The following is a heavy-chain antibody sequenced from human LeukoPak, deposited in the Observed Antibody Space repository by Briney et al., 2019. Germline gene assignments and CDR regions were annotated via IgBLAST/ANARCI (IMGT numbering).Heavy chain of an antibody. CDR3: ARWSGEGGDLQFDY. J-gene: IGHJ4*02. Sequence: GRSLRLSCAASGFKFSDYWMSWVRQAPGKGLEWVANIKVDGSEIHYVDSVKGRFTVSRDNAKNSVYLQMNSLRAEDTAVYYCARWSGEGGDLQFDYWGQGTLVTVSS. D-gene: IGHD7-27*01. V-gene: IGHV3-7*01. CDR2: IKVDGSEI. CDR1: GFKFSDYW.